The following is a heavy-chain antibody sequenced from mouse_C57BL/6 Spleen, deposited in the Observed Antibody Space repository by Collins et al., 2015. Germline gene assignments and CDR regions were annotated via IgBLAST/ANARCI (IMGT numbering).Heavy chain of an antibody. Sequence: QVQLQQSGAELARPGASVKLSCKASGSTFINYWMQWVKQRPGQGLEWIGSIYPGDGDTRYSQKFKGKATLTADKSSSTAYMQLSSLASEDSAVYYCARACRYDEGYFDYWGQGTTLTVSS. D-gene: IGHD2-14*01. CDR1: GSTFINYW. CDR2: IYPGDGDT. V-gene: IGHV1-87*01. J-gene: IGHJ2*01. CDR3: ARACRYDEGYFDY.